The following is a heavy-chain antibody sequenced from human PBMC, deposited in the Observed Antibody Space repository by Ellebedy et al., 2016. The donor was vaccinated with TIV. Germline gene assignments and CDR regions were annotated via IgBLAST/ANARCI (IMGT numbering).Heavy chain of an antibody. CDR1: GFTFNIYA. J-gene: IGHJ4*02. CDR3: ARGAMAAAGDDY. CDR2: LQSGGVT. V-gene: IGHV3-66*01. Sequence: GESLKISCAASGFTFNIYAMSWVRQAPGKGLEWVSVLQSGGVTHYADSVKGRFTVSRDNSRNTLYLQMNSRRAEDTDVNYCARGAMAAAGDDYWGQGTLVTVSS. D-gene: IGHD6-13*01.